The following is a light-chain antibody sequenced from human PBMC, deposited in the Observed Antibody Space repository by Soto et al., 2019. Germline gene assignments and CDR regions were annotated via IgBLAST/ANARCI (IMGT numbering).Light chain of an antibody. J-gene: IGLJ3*02. CDR2: EVT. CDR3: CSCATTTTFNGV. V-gene: IGLV2-23*02. Sequence: QSALTRPASVSGSPGQSITISCTGTSSDVGSYNLVSWYQQHPGKDPKLIIYEVTKRPSGVSNRFSGSKSANTASLTISGLQAEDEADYYCCSCATTTTFNGVFGGGTKLTVL. CDR1: SSDVGSYNL.